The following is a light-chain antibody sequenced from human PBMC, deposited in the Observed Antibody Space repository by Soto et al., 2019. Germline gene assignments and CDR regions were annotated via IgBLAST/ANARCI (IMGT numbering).Light chain of an antibody. CDR3: SSYTTSNTRQIV. CDR1: SSDVGGYNY. Sequence: QSVLTQPASVSGSPGQSITISRTGTSSDVGGYNYVSWYQQHPGKAPKFMIYDVSNRPSGVSNRFSGSKSGNTASLTISGLRAEDEADYYCSSYTTSNTRQIVFGTGTKATVL. V-gene: IGLV2-14*01. J-gene: IGLJ1*01. CDR2: DVS.